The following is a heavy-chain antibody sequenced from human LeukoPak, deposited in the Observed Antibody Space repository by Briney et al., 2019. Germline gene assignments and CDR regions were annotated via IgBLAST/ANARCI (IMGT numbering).Heavy chain of an antibody. Sequence: PSETLSLTCTVSGGSISSYYWSWIRQPPGKGLEWIGYIYYSGSTNYNPSLKSRVTISVDTSKNQFSLKLSSVTAADTAVYYCARSVYYGSVNGFDYWGQGTLVTVSS. J-gene: IGHJ4*02. CDR2: IYYSGST. D-gene: IGHD3-10*01. CDR3: ARSVYYGSVNGFDY. CDR1: GGSISSYY. V-gene: IGHV4-59*01.